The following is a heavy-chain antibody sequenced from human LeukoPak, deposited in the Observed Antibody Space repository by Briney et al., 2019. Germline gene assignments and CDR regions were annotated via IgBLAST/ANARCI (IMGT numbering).Heavy chain of an antibody. V-gene: IGHV4-38-2*02. CDR1: GYSISSGYY. Sequence: SETLSLTCTVSGYSISSGYYWGWIRQPPGKGLEWIGSIYHSGSTYYNPSLKSRVTISVDTSKNQFSLKLSSVTAADTAVYYCARIVAELDYWGQGTLVTVSS. D-gene: IGHD3-22*01. J-gene: IGHJ4*02. CDR2: IYHSGST. CDR3: ARIVAELDY.